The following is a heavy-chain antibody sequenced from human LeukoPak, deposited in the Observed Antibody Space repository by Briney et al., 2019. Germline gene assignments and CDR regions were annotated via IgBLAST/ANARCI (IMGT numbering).Heavy chain of an antibody. J-gene: IGHJ6*02. CDR2: INHSGST. D-gene: IGHD6-13*01. CDR1: GGSFSGYY. CDR3: ASFRAYSSSWPSYYYYGMDV. V-gene: IGHV4-34*01. Sequence: PSETLSLTCAVYGGSFSGYYWSWIRQPPGKGLEWIGEINHSGSTNYNPSLKSRVTISVDTSKNQFSLKLSSVTAADTAVYYCASFRAYSSSWPSYYYYGMDVWGQGTTVTVSS.